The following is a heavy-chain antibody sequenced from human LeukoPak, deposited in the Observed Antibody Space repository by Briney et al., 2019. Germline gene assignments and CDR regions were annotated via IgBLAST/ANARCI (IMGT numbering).Heavy chain of an antibody. Sequence: PSETLSLTCTVSGVAISSYSWSWIRQPPGKGLEWIGYISYSGSTTYNPSLKSRVNIPVDTSKHQFSLKLSSVTAADTAVYYCARSGRGYSDYEWSYYYMDVWGKGTTVTVSS. V-gene: IGHV4-59*01. CDR3: ARSGRGYSDYEWSYYYMDV. D-gene: IGHD5-12*01. CDR2: ISYSGST. J-gene: IGHJ6*03. CDR1: GVAISSYS.